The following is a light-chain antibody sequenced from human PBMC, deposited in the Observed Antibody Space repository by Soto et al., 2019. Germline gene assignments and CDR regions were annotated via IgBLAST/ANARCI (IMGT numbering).Light chain of an antibody. J-gene: IGKJ1*01. CDR2: GAS. V-gene: IGKV3-15*01. Sequence: EIVMTQSPATLSVSPGERATISCRASQSVSGNLAWYQQKPGQAPRLLIYGASTRATGIPARFSGSGSGTELTLTISSPQSEDFAVYYCQQYNNWPRTFGQGTKVEIK. CDR1: QSVSGN. CDR3: QQYNNWPRT.